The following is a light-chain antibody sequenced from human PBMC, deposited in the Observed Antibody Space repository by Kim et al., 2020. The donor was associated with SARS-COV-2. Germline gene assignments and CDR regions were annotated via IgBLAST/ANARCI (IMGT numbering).Light chain of an antibody. Sequence: SVSPRQTASITCSGDKLGDKYACCYQQKPGQSPVLVIYQDSKRPSGIPERFSGSNSGNTATLTISGTQAMDEADYYCQAWDSSTGVFGGGTQLTVL. CDR1: KLGDKY. CDR3: QAWDSSTGV. CDR2: QDS. V-gene: IGLV3-1*01. J-gene: IGLJ3*02.